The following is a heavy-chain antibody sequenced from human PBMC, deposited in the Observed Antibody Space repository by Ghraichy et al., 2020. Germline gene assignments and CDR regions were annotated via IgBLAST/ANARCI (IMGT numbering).Heavy chain of an antibody. CDR1: GYTFTSYG. D-gene: IGHD3-9*01. V-gene: IGHV1-18*01. CDR2: ISAYNGNT. Sequence: ASVKVSCKASGYTFTSYGISWVRQAPGQGLEWMGWISAYNGNTNYAQKLQGRVTMTTDTSTSTAYMELRSLRSDDTAVYYCARANPPGSFYYDILTGYYAYNWFDPWGQGTLVTVSS. CDR3: ARANPPGSFYYDILTGYYAYNWFDP. J-gene: IGHJ5*02.